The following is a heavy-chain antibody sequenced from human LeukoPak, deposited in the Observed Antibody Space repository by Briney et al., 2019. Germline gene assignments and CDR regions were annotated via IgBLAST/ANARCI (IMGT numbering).Heavy chain of an antibody. CDR1: GYTFTGYY. V-gene: IGHV1-18*04. CDR3: AREVPYDSSRYYQPFDY. J-gene: IGHJ4*02. Sequence: GASVKVSCKASGYTFTGYYMHWVRQAPGQGLEWMGWISAYNGNTNYAQKLQGRVTMITDTSTSTAYMELRSLRSDDTAVYYCAREVPYDSSRYYQPFDYWGQGTLVTVSS. CDR2: ISAYNGNT. D-gene: IGHD3-22*01.